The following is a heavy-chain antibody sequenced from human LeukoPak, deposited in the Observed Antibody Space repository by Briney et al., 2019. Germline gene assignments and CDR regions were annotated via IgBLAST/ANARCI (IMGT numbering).Heavy chain of an antibody. CDR3: ARLYYDSSGSHITAPGY. J-gene: IGHJ4*02. CDR2: MNPNSGNT. V-gene: IGHV1-8*01. Sequence: ASVKVSCKASGYTFTSYDINWVRQATGQGLEWMGWMNPNSGNTGYAQKFQGRVTMTRNNSTSTAYMELSSLRSEDTAVYYCARLYYDSSGSHITAPGYWGQGTLVTVSS. D-gene: IGHD3-22*01. CDR1: GYTFTSYD.